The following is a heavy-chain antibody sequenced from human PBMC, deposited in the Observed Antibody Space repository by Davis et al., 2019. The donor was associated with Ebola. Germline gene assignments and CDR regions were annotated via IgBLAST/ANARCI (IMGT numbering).Heavy chain of an antibody. J-gene: IGHJ6*02. V-gene: IGHV4-61*09. D-gene: IGHD6-19*01. CDR1: GGSLYSGSFY. CDR3: AREDSSGWEMLYYYYGMDV. CDR2: IYPSGST. Sequence: PSETLSLTCTVSGGSLYSGSFYWTWIRQPAGKGLEWIGQIYPSGSTNYNPSLKSRVTISVDTSKNQFSLKLSSVTAADTAVYYCAREDSSGWEMLYYYYGMDVWGQGTTVTVSS.